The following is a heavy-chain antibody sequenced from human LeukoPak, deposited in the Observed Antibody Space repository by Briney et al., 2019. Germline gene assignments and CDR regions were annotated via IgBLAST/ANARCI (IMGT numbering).Heavy chain of an antibody. Sequence: GRSLRLSCAASGFTFGSYAMHWVRQAPGKGLEWVAVISYDGSNKYYADSVKGRFTISRDNSKNTLYLQMNSLRAEDTAVYYCARTAIALLNFDYWGQGTLVTVSS. CDR1: GFTFGSYA. CDR3: ARTAIALLNFDY. CDR2: ISYDGSNK. J-gene: IGHJ4*02. V-gene: IGHV3-30*04. D-gene: IGHD5-18*01.